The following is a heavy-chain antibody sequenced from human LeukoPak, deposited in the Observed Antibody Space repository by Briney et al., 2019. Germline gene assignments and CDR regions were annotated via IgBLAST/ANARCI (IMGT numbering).Heavy chain of an antibody. CDR1: GGSITNYY. J-gene: IGHJ6*03. CDR3: ARGPSITMVRGGQWYYYMDA. Sequence: SETLSLTCTVSGGSITNYYWSWIRQPPGKGLEWIGFSYYNGNTNYNPSLKSRVTISVDMSKNQFSLSLRSVTAADTAVYYCARGPSITMVRGGQWYYYMDAWGKGTTVTISS. CDR2: SYYNGNT. D-gene: IGHD3-10*01. V-gene: IGHV4-59*01.